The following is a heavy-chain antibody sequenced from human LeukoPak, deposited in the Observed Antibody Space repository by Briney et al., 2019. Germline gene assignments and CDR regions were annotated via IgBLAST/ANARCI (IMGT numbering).Heavy chain of an antibody. CDR3: ARVVAVATPWFDP. Sequence: GGSLRLSCAASGFTFSSYGMHWVRQAPGKGLEWVAVIWYDGSNKYYADSVKGRFTISRDNSKNTLYLQMNSLRAEDTAVYYCARVVAVATPWFDPWGQGTLVTVSS. J-gene: IGHJ5*02. D-gene: IGHD6-19*01. V-gene: IGHV3-30*19. CDR2: IWYDGSNK. CDR1: GFTFSSYG.